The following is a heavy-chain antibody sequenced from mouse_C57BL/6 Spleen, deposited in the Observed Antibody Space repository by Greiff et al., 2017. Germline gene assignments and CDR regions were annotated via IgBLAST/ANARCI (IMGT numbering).Heavy chain of an antibody. CDR3: AANGATTVDY. CDR2: IDPGDGDT. J-gene: IGHJ2*01. D-gene: IGHD1-1*01. V-gene: IGHV1-82*01. CDR1: GYAFSSSW. Sequence: VQLQQSGPELVKPGASVKISCKASGYAFSSSWMNWVKQRPGKGLEWIGRIDPGDGDTNYNGKFKGKATLTADKSSSTAYMQLSSLTSEDSAVYFCAANGATTVDYWGQGTTLTVSS.